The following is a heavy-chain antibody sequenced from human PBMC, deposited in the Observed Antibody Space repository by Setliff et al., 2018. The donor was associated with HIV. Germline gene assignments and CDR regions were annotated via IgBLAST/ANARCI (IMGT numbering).Heavy chain of an antibody. J-gene: IGHJ5*02. D-gene: IGHD1-26*01. V-gene: IGHV1-69*13. CDR2: IIPMFETA. CDR3: ARSIIPGWEVRTNWFDP. Sequence: SVKVSCKASGGSFSSYAISWVRQAPGQGLEWVGGIIPMFETAKYAQKFQGRVTITADESTSTAYMELSSLRSEDTAVYYCARSIIPGWEVRTNWFDPWGQGTPVTVSS. CDR1: GGSFSSYA.